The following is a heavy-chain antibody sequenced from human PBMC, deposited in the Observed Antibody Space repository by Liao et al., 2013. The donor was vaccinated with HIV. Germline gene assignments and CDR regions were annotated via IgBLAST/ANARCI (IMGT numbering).Heavy chain of an antibody. Sequence: QVQLQESGPGLVKPSQTLTLTCTVSGVSVSSGSYYWSWIRQPAGKGLEWIGRIYTSGRTVYNPSLKSRITMSADTSKNQFSLKLTSVTAADSAIYYCASRRGAPNAVFLYIWGRRDELSPSLQ. V-gene: IGHV4-61*02. J-gene: IGHJ3*02. CDR2: IYTSGRT. CDR3: ASRRGAPNAVFLYI. D-gene: IGHD3-3*01. CDR1: GVSVSSGSYY.